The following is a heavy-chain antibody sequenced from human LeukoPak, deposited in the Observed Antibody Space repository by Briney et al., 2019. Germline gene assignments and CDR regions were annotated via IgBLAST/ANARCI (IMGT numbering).Heavy chain of an antibody. V-gene: IGHV3-21*01. CDR2: ISSSSTYI. CDR3: ARDLRLAAPCDY. CDR1: GFTFNTYR. D-gene: IGHD2-15*01. J-gene: IGHJ4*02. Sequence: GGSLRLSCAASGFTFNTYRMNWVRQAPGKGLEWVSSISSSSTYIYYTDSVKGRFTISRDNAKNSLYLQMKDLRAEDTALYYCARDLRLAAPCDYWGQGTLVTVS.